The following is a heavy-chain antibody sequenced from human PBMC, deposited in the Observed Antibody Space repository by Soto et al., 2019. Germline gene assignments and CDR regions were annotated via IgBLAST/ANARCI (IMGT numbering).Heavy chain of an antibody. CDR1: GYTFTGYY. CDR3: ARPTRYYYDSSGQSAWFDP. J-gene: IGHJ5*02. Sequence: GASVKVSCKASGYTFTGYYMHWVRQAPGQGLEWMGWINPNSGGTNYAQKFQGRVTMTADTSISTAYMELSSLRSEDTAVYYCARPTRYYYDSSGQSAWFDPWGQGTLVTVSS. D-gene: IGHD3-22*01. CDR2: INPNSGGT. V-gene: IGHV1-2*02.